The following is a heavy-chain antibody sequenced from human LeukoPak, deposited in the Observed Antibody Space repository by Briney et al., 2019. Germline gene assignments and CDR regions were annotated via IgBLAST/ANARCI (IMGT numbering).Heavy chain of an antibody. Sequence: SETLSLTCTVSGGSISPYYWSWIRQPPGKGLEWIGEINHSGSTNYNPSLKSRVTISVDTSKNQFSLKLSSVTAADTAVYYCARVLTMVRGVKRVPWFDPWGQGTLVTVSS. J-gene: IGHJ5*02. CDR3: ARVLTMVRGVKRVPWFDP. CDR1: GGSISPYY. D-gene: IGHD3-10*01. V-gene: IGHV4-34*01. CDR2: INHSGST.